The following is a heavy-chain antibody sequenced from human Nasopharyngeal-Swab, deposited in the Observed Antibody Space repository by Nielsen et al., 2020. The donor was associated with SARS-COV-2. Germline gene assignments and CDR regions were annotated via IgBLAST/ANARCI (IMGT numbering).Heavy chain of an antibody. CDR3: ARSPSSSWSTYYYGMDV. CDR2: IHYSGST. Sequence: SETLSLTCTVSGGSISSSSYYWGWIRQPPGKGLEWIGSIHYSGSTYYNPSLKSRVTISVDTSKNQFSLKLSSVTAADTAIYYCARSPSSSWSTYYYGMDVWGQGTTVTVSS. CDR1: GGSISSSSYY. V-gene: IGHV4-39*01. D-gene: IGHD6-13*01. J-gene: IGHJ6*02.